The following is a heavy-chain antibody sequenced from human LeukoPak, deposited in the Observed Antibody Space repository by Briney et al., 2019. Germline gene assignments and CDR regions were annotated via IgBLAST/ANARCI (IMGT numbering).Heavy chain of an antibody. CDR2: IYYSGST. CDR3: ARGMFSTMIVVVIRGTFDY. Sequence: SETLSLTCTVSGGSISSSSYYWGWIRQPPGKGLEWIGSIYYSGSTYYNPSLKSRVTISVDTSKNQSSLKLSSVTAADTAVYYCARGMFSTMIVVVIRGTFDYWGQGTLVTVSS. CDR1: GGSISSSSYY. J-gene: IGHJ4*02. D-gene: IGHD3-22*01. V-gene: IGHV4-39*01.